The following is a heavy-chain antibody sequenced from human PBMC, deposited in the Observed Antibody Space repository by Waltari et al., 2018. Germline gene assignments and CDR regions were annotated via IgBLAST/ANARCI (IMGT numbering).Heavy chain of an antibody. Sequence: QVQLQESGPGLLQPSETLSLTCTVSGGPIRSYHWNWIRQSPGKGLEWIGYIYYSGYSIFNPSLKSRVSLSVDTSKNQFSLKLNSVTAADTAVYYCARDSYVCNGWFNPWGQGTLVTVSS. CDR3: ARDSYVCNGWFNP. CDR1: GGPIRSYH. D-gene: IGHD3-10*02. CDR2: IYYSGYS. V-gene: IGHV4-59*12. J-gene: IGHJ5*02.